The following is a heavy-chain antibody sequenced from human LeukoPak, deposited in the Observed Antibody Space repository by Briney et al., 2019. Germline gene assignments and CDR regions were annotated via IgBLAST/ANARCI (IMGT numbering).Heavy chain of an antibody. V-gene: IGHV3-21*05. D-gene: IGHD1-26*01. CDR2: ISPDSTEI. CDR1: EFTFSGYT. Sequence: PGGSLRLSCAGAEFTFSGYTMNWVRQAPGKGLEWVSYISPDSTEICYADSVKGRFTISRDNAKNSLYLQMNSLRAEDTAVYYCTSGMRVGPNIWGQGTLVTVSS. CDR3: TSGMRVGPNI. J-gene: IGHJ4*02.